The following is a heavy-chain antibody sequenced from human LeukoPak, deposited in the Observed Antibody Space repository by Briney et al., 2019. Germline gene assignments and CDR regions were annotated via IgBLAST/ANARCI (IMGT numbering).Heavy chain of an antibody. D-gene: IGHD6-13*01. Sequence: RGSLRLSCAASGFTFSSYWMHWVRQAPGKGLVWVSRINSDGYSLSYADSVKGRFTISRDNAKNTLYLEMNSLRAEDTAVYYCARLGYSSSWYYFDYWGQGTLVTVSS. CDR2: INSDGYSL. CDR3: ARLGYSSSWYYFDY. CDR1: GFTFSSYW. J-gene: IGHJ4*02. V-gene: IGHV3-74*01.